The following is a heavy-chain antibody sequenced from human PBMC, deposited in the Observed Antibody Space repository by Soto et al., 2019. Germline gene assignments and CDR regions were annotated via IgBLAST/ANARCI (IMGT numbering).Heavy chain of an antibody. CDR2: ITSDGSST. CDR1: GFTFSTYY. Sequence: EVQLVESGGGLVQPGGSLRLSCAASGFTFSTYYMNWVRQVPGKGLVWVARITSDGSSTTYAESVKGRFTISRDNAKNTLYLQMNSLRAEDTAVYSCARERGGGFGDVWGQGTTVTVSS. CDR3: ARERGGGFGDV. J-gene: IGHJ6*02. V-gene: IGHV3-74*01. D-gene: IGHD3-10*01.